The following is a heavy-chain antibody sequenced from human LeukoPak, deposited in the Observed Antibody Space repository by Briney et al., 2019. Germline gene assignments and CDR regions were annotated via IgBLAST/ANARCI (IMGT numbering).Heavy chain of an antibody. V-gene: IGHV4-59*08. CDR3: ATDSSGYRDAFDI. D-gene: IGHD3-22*01. CDR1: GGSISSNY. CDR2: IYYSGST. J-gene: IGHJ3*02. Sequence: SETLSLTCTVSGGSISSNYWSWIRQPPGKGLEWIGYIYYSGSTNYNPSLKSRVTISVDTSKNQFSLKLSSVTAADTAVYYCATDSSGYRDAFDIWGQGTMVTVSS.